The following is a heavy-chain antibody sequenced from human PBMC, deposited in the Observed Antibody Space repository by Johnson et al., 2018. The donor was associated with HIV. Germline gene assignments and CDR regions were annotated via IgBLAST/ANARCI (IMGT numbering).Heavy chain of an antibody. CDR1: GFTFSSYA. J-gene: IGHJ3*02. Sequence: VQLVESGGGLAQPGGSLRLSCAASGFTFSSYAMSWVRQAPGEGLEWVSAISGSGGSTYYADSVKGRFTISRDNSKNTLYLQMNSLRAEDTAVYYCAKAVTGEGAFDIWGQGTMVTVSS. V-gene: IGHV3-23*04. CDR2: ISGSGGST. CDR3: AKAVTGEGAFDI. D-gene: IGHD7-27*01.